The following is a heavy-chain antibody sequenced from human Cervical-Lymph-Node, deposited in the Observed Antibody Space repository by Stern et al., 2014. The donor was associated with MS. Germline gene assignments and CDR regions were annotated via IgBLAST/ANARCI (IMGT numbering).Heavy chain of an antibody. Sequence: VQLVESGGGVVQPGGSLRLSCAASGFTFSSHVMHWVRQAPGKGLEWEAVIWHNENNTANADSVKGRFTISRDNSNNTLSLQMNSLRAEDTAVYYCVREDGDFDYWGQGTLVTVSS. D-gene: IGHD2-8*01. V-gene: IGHV3-30-3*01. CDR2: IWHNENNT. CDR1: GFTFSSHV. J-gene: IGHJ4*02. CDR3: VREDGDFDY.